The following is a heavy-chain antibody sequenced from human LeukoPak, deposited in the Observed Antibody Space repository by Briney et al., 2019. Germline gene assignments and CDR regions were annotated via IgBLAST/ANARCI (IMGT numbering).Heavy chain of an antibody. CDR3: ARINYDFPLYYMDV. CDR2: INPNSGGT. J-gene: IGHJ6*03. V-gene: IGHV1-2*02. CDR1: GYTFTGYY. D-gene: IGHD3-3*01. Sequence: ASVKVSCKASGYTFTGYYMHWVRQAPGQGLEWMGWINPNSGGTNYAQKFQGRVTMTGDTSISTAYMELSRLRSDDTAVYYCARINYDFPLYYMDVWGKGTTVTVSS.